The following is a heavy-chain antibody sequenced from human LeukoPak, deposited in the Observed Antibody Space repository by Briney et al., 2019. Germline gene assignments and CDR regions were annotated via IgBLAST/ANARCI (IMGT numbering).Heavy chain of an antibody. CDR3: TRAESSDTNMDV. CDR1: GFTFSNYG. Sequence: GGPLRLSCAASGFTFSNYGMDWVRQAPGKGLEWVALIWYDGSRKYYADSVKGRFTISRDDSKNTLYLQMNSLRAEDTAVYYCTRAESSDTNMDVWGQGTTVTVSS. D-gene: IGHD6-19*01. CDR2: IWYDGSRK. V-gene: IGHV3-33*01. J-gene: IGHJ6*02.